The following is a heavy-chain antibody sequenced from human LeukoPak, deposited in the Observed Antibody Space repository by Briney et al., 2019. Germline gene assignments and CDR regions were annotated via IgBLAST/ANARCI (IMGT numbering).Heavy chain of an antibody. CDR1: GGSISSYY. CDR2: IYYSGST. V-gene: IGHV4-59*12. J-gene: IGHJ4*02. CDR3: AREEFDYVRYFDY. Sequence: SETLSLTCTVSGGSISSYYWSWIRQPPGKGLEWIGYIYYSGSTNYNPSLKSRVTISVDTSKNQFSLKLSSVTAADTAVYYCAREEFDYVRYFDYWGQGTLVTVSS. D-gene: IGHD3-10*02.